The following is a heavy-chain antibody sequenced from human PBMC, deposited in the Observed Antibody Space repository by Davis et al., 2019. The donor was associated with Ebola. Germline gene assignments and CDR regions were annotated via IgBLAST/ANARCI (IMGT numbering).Heavy chain of an antibody. CDR1: GFTFSSYS. CDR3: ARESVPAAIVYYYYYMDV. J-gene: IGHJ6*03. V-gene: IGHV3-7*01. D-gene: IGHD2-2*02. CDR2: IKEDGSEK. Sequence: GESLKISCAGSGFTFSSYSMSWVRQAPGKGLEWVANIKEDGSEKYYVDSVKGRFTISRDNAKNSLYLQMNSLRAEDTAVYYCARESVPAAIVYYYYYMDVWGKGTTVTVSS.